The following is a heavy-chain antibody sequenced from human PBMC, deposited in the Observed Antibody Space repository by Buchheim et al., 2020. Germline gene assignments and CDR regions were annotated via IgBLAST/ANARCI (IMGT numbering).Heavy chain of an antibody. CDR3: AKDQHVWGSYSRIPYYFDY. J-gene: IGHJ4*02. Sequence: EVQLLESGGGLVQPGGSLRLSCAASGFTFSSYAMSWVRQAPGKGLEWVSAISGSGGSTYYADSVKGRFTISRDNSKNTLYLQMNSLRAEDTAVYYCAKDQHVWGSYSRIPYYFDYWGQGTL. D-gene: IGHD3-16*01. V-gene: IGHV3-23*01. CDR1: GFTFSSYA. CDR2: ISGSGGST.